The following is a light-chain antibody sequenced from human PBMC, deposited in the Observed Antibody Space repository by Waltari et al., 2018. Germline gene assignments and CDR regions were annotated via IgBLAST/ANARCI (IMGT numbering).Light chain of an antibody. J-gene: IGLJ2*01. V-gene: IGLV2-14*03. CDR3: TAYTASGTLV. Sequence: QSALTQPASVSGSPGASLTISCTGSDSSFGSTNFVYWYQHHPGTAPRVMVYDVGNRPSGVSHRFSGSKSGKTASLTVSGLQAEDEAHYYCTAYTASGTLVFGGGTKLTVL. CDR1: DSSFGSTNF. CDR2: DVG.